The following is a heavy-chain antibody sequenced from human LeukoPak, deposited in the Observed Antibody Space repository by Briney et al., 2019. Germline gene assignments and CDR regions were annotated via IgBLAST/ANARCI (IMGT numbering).Heavy chain of an antibody. CDR2: ISYDGSNK. CDR3: ARGSRGFDWLLLSWFDP. Sequence: GGSLRLSCAASGFTFSSYAMHWVRQAPGKGLEWVAVISYDGSNKYYADSVKGRFTISRDNSKNTLYLQMNSLRAEDTAVYYCARGSRGFDWLLLSWFDPWGQGTLVTVSS. D-gene: IGHD3-9*01. CDR1: GFTFSSYA. J-gene: IGHJ5*02. V-gene: IGHV3-30-3*01.